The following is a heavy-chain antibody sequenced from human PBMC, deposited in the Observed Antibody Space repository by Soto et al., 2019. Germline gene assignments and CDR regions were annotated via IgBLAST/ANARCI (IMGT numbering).Heavy chain of an antibody. D-gene: IGHD2-15*01. V-gene: IGHV3-13*01. J-gene: IGHJ3*02. CDR1: GSTFSSYD. Sequence: HPGGSLRLSCAASGSTFSSYDMHWVRQATGKGLEWVSAIGTAGDTYYPGSVKGRFTISRENAKNSLYLQMNSLRAGDTAVYYCGRGPTEYCSGGSCYRDGAFDIWGQGTMVTVSS. CDR3: GRGPTEYCSGGSCYRDGAFDI. CDR2: IGTAGDT.